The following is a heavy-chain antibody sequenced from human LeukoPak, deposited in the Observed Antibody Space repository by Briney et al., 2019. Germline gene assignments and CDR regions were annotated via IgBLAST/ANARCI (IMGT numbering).Heavy chain of an antibody. J-gene: IGHJ4*02. V-gene: IGHV1-24*01. CDR3: ATVSYGDYWFDY. D-gene: IGHD4-17*01. Sequence: ASVKVSCKVSGYTLTGLSMHWVRQAPGKGLEWMGGFDPEDGETIYAQKFQGRVTMTEDTSTDTAYMELSSLRSEDTAVYYCATVSYGDYWFDYWGQGTLVTVSS. CDR2: FDPEDGET. CDR1: GYTLTGLS.